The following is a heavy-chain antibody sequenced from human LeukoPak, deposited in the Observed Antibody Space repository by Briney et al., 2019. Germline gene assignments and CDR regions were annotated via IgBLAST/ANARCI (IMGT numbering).Heavy chain of an antibody. V-gene: IGHV3-23*01. Sequence: GGSLRLSCAASGFTFSSYGMSWVRQAPGKGLEWVSAISGSGGSTYYADSVKGRFTISRDNSKNTLYLQMNSLRAEDTAVYYCAKIDFWSGRYDAFDIWGQGTMVTVSS. J-gene: IGHJ3*02. CDR3: AKIDFWSGRYDAFDI. CDR1: GFTFSSYG. D-gene: IGHD3-3*01. CDR2: ISGSGGST.